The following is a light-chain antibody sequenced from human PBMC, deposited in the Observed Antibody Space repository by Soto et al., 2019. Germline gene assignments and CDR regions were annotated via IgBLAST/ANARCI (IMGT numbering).Light chain of an antibody. V-gene: IGKV3-15*01. CDR2: GAS. CDR1: QSVSSN. CDR3: QQYNNWPVT. Sequence: VMTQSPATLSVSQGERATLSCRASQSVSSNLAWYQQKPGQAPRLLIYGASTRATGIPARFSGSGSGTEFTLTISSLQSEDFAVYYCQQYNNWPVTFGQGTNVDIK. J-gene: IGKJ1*01.